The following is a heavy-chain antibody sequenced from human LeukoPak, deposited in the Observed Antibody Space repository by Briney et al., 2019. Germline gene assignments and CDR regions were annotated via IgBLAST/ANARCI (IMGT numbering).Heavy chain of an antibody. J-gene: IGHJ5*02. CDR2: IYHSGST. CDR1: GYSISSGYY. CDR3: ARGSVGWYPGTWFDP. D-gene: IGHD6-19*01. Sequence: SETLSLTCTVSGYSISSGYYWGWIRQPPGKGLEWIGSIYHSGSTYYNPSLKSRVTISVDTSKNQFSLKLSSVTAADTAVYYCARGSVGWYPGTWFDPWGQGTLVTVSS. V-gene: IGHV4-38-2*02.